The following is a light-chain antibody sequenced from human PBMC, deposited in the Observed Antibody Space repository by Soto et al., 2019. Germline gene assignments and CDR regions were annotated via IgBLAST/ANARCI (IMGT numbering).Light chain of an antibody. Sequence: EIVMTQSPVTLSVSPGGRATLSCRASQSISDTLAWYQQKPGQAPRLLIYGASTRATGIPARISGSGSGTEFTLTISSLQSEDFAVYYCQQYNKWRTFGQGTKVDIK. CDR1: QSISDT. CDR2: GAS. J-gene: IGKJ1*01. CDR3: QQYNKWRT. V-gene: IGKV3-15*01.